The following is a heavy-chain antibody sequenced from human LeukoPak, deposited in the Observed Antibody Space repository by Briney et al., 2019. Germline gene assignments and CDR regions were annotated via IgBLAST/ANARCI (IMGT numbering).Heavy chain of an antibody. D-gene: IGHD3-16*01. Sequence: GGSLRLSCAASGFTVSDNYMTWVRQAPGKGLEWVSTLYTDGSTYYGDSVKGRFTISRDSSKDTLYLQMNSLRVEDTAVYYCARWGSNDAFDIWGQGTMVTVSS. J-gene: IGHJ3*02. V-gene: IGHV3-66*01. CDR1: GFTVSDNY. CDR3: ARWGSNDAFDI. CDR2: LYTDGST.